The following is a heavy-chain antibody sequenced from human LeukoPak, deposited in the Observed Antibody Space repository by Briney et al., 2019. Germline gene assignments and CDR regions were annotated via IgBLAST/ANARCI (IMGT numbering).Heavy chain of an antibody. CDR3: ARGGGTCSSTSCYSGDY. J-gene: IGHJ4*02. Sequence: GGSLRLSCAPSGFTFNTYTMNWVRQAPGKGLEWVSYISGSSGIIDYADSVRGRFTISRDNAQNSLYLQMNSLRAEDTAVYYCARGGGTCSSTSCYSGDYWDQGTLVTVSS. CDR2: ISGSSGII. V-gene: IGHV3-48*01. CDR1: GFTFNTYT. D-gene: IGHD2-2*02.